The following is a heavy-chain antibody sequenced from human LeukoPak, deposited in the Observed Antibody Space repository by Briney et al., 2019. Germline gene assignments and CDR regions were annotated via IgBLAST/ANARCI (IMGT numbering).Heavy chain of an antibody. CDR2: ISSSGSTI. V-gene: IGHV3-11*04. D-gene: IGHD1-7*01. Sequence: GGSLRLSCAASGFTFSDYYMSWIRQAPGQGLEWVSYISSSGSTIYYANTVKGRFTISRDNAKKSPYLQINSLRAEDTAMYYCASRRVWPNYVGWFAPWGQGTLVTVSS. CDR1: GFTFSDYY. J-gene: IGHJ5*02. CDR3: ASRRVWPNYVGWFAP.